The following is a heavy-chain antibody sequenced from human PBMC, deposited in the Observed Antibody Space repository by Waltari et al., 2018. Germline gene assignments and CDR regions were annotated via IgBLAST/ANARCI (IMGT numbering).Heavy chain of an antibody. Sequence: EVQLVESGGGLVQPGGSLRLSCAASGIPFRSFWMTWVRQAPGKGLEWVANIKQDGSEEDYVDSVKGRFTISKDNAKNSLYLQMNSLRAEDTAVYFCARERRGQSGWYYFDFWGQGSLVTVSS. D-gene: IGHD6-19*01. CDR3: ARERRGQSGWYYFDF. CDR1: GIPFRSFW. J-gene: IGHJ4*02. CDR2: IKQDGSEE. V-gene: IGHV3-7*01.